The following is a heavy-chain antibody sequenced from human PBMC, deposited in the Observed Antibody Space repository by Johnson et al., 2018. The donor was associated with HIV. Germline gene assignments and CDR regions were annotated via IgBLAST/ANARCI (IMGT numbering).Heavy chain of an antibody. V-gene: IGHV3-30*02. CDR1: GLSFSNFG. D-gene: IGHD6-13*01. CDR3: ARELGYSSSNDAFDI. J-gene: IGHJ3*02. CDR2: IRYDGSNK. Sequence: QVQLVESGGGVVQPGKSLTLSCVASGLSFSNFGIHWVRQAPGKGLEWVAFIRYDGSNKYYADSVKGRFTISRDNSKNTLYLQMNSLRAEDTAVYYCARELGYSSSNDAFDIWGQGTMVTVSS.